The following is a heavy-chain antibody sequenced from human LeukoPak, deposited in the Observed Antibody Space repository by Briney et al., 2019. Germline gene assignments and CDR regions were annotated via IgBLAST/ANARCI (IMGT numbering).Heavy chain of an antibody. V-gene: IGHV3-15*01. CDR3: SSLAMIRGVMPFDY. CDR2: IKSKTDGGTI. CDR1: GFTFSDAW. Sequence: GGSLRLSCAASGFTFSDAWMSWVRQAPGKGLEWVGRIKSKTDGGTIDYAAPVKGRLTISRDDSKNTLYLQMNSLKSEDTAVYYCSSLAMIRGVMPFDYWGQGTLVTVSS. J-gene: IGHJ4*02. D-gene: IGHD3-10*01.